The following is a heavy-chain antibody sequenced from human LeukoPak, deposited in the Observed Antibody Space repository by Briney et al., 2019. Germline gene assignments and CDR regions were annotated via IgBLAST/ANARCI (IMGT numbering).Heavy chain of an antibody. D-gene: IGHD6-19*01. CDR2: IYYSGST. CDR1: GVSISSGGYY. Sequence: TLSLTCTVSGVSISSGGYYWSWIRQHPGKGLELIGYIYYSGSTYYNPSVKSLVTISVDTSKNQFSLKLSSVTAADTAVYYCARVGQWLVGPFDPWGQGTLVTVSS. V-gene: IGHV4-31*01. CDR3: ARVGQWLVGPFDP. J-gene: IGHJ5*02.